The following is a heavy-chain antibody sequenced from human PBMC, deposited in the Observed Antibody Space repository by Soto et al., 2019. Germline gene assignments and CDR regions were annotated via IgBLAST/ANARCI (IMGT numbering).Heavy chain of an antibody. CDR1: GDYISSHY. D-gene: IGHD2-2*01. J-gene: IGHJ2*01. CDR3: AIPKRTTPAVWNFDL. V-gene: IGHV4-59*08. Sequence: QVQLQESGPGLVKPSETLSLTCTVSGDYISSHYWSWVRQPPGKGLEWIGYVYHSGKTDSNPSLKSRVTISMDTSKNQISLSLPSVTAADTAVFYCAIPKRTTPAVWNFDLWGRGTLVTVST. CDR2: VYHSGKT.